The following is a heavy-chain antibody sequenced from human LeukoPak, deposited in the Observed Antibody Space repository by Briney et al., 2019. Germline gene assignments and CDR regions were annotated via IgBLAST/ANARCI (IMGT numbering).Heavy chain of an antibody. D-gene: IGHD1-14*01. CDR1: GFTFDDYA. CDR3: AKNPSGGGDYFDY. V-gene: IGHV3-9*01. CDR2: ISWNSGSI. Sequence: GGSLRLSCAASGFTFDDYAMHWVRQAPGKGLEWVSGISWNSGSIGYAESVKGRFTISRDNAKNSLYLQMNSLRAEDTALYYCAKNPSGGGDYFDYWGQGTLVTVSS. J-gene: IGHJ4*02.